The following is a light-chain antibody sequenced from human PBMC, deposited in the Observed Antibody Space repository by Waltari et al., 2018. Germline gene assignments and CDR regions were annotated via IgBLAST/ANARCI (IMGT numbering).Light chain of an antibody. J-gene: IGLJ1*01. CDR2: DVN. CDR1: GSDVGGYNY. CDR3: GSYSGTTTYV. Sequence: QSALAQPASVSGSPGQSVTISCTGTGSDVGGYNYVSWYQQHPGKVPKVIIYDVNVRPSGISGRFSGSKSGNTASLTISGLQAEDEADYYCGSYSGTTTYVFGTGTYVTVL. V-gene: IGLV2-14*03.